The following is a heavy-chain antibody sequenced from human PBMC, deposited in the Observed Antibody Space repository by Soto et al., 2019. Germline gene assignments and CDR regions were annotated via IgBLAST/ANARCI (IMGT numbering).Heavy chain of an antibody. CDR3: ARDRNDLYSSSWFFDY. V-gene: IGHV1-69*13. CDR2: IIPIFGTA. CDR1: GGTFSSYA. J-gene: IGHJ4*02. Sequence: ASVKVSCKASGGTFSSYAISWVRQAPGQGLEWMGGIIPIFGTANYAQKFQGRVTITADESTSTAYMELSSLRSEDTAVYYCARDRNDLYSSSWFFDYWGQGTLVTVSS. D-gene: IGHD6-13*01.